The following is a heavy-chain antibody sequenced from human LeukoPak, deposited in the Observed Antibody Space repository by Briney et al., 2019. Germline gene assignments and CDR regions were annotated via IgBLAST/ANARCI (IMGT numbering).Heavy chain of an antibody. D-gene: IGHD4-17*01. V-gene: IGHV4-4*07. CDR3: ARASLDDYGDYGYYYYYMDV. CDR1: GGSISSYY. CDR2: IYTSGST. Sequence: SETLSLTCAVSGGSISSYYWSWIRQPAGKGLEWIGRIYTSGSTNYNPSLKSRVTMSVDTSKNQFSLKLSSVTAADTAVYYCARASLDDYGDYGYYYYYMDVWGKGTTVTISS. J-gene: IGHJ6*03.